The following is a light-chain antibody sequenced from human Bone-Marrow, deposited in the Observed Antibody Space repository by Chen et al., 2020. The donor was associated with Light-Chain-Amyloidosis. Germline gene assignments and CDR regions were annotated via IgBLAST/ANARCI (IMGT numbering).Light chain of an antibody. CDR1: QSVSSY. CDR2: DAS. V-gene: IGKV3-11*01. CDR3: QQRRNWPPECT. Sequence: EIVLTQSPATLSLSPGERATLSCRASQSVSSYLACYQQKPGQAPRLLIYDASNRATGIPARFSGSGSGTDFTLTISSLEPEDFAVYYCQQRRNWPPECTFGQGTKLEIK. J-gene: IGKJ2*02.